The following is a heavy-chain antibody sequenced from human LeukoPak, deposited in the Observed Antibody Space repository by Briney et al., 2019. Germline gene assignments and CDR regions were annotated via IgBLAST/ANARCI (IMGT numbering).Heavy chain of an antibody. CDR1: GVSISSYY. CDR2: IYYSGTS. J-gene: IGHJ4*02. Sequence: SETLSLTFSVSGVSISSYYWSWIRQPPGKGLEWIGYIYYSGTSKYNPSLKSRVTISVDTSKNQFSLKLTSVTAADTAVYYCVRSSVSYSPVEYWAQGTLVTVSS. D-gene: IGHD1-26*01. CDR3: VRSSVSYSPVEY. V-gene: IGHV4-59*01.